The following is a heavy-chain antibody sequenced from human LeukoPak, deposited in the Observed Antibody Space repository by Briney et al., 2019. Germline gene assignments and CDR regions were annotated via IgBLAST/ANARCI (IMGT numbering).Heavy chain of an antibody. V-gene: IGHV4-39*01. CDR3: ASRVYGFGSFNY. D-gene: IGHD3-10*01. CDR1: GDSISSTSYY. Sequence: SETLSLTCTVSGDSISSTSYYWDWIRQPPGKGLEWIGSIYNSGTTYYNPSLKSRVTISVDTSKNQFSLKVSSVTAADTAVYYCASRVYGFGSFNYWGQGTLVTVSS. CDR2: IYNSGTT. J-gene: IGHJ4*01.